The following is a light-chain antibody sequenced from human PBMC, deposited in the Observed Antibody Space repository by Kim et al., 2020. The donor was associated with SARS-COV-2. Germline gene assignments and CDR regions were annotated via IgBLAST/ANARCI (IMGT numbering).Light chain of an antibody. V-gene: IGKV3-20*01. Sequence: LSPVERAPLSCRASQSVSSSYLAWYQQKPGQAPRLCIYGASSRATGIPDRFSGSGSGTDFTLTISRLEPEDFAVYYCQQYGSSRGSFGQGTKLEI. CDR3: QQYGSSRGS. J-gene: IGKJ2*03. CDR2: GAS. CDR1: QSVSSSY.